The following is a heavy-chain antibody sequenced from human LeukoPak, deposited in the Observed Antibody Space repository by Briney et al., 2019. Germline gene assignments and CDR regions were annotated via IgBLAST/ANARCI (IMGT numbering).Heavy chain of an antibody. D-gene: IGHD3-9*01. CDR2: ISYDGSNK. Sequence: GGSLRLSCATSGFTFSSYAMHWVRQAPGKGLEWVAVISYDGSNKYYADSVKGRFTISRDNSKNTLYLQMNSLRAEDTAVYYCAREYYDILTGSYYFDYWGQGTLVTVSS. CDR3: AREYYDILTGSYYFDY. CDR1: GFTFSSYA. J-gene: IGHJ4*02. V-gene: IGHV3-30*04.